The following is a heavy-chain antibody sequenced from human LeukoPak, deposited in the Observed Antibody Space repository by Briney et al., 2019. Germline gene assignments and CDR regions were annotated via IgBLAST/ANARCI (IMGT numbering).Heavy chain of an antibody. J-gene: IGHJ4*02. CDR2: INPNSDFT. Sequence: ASVKVPCKASGYTFTVYYMHWVRQAPGQGLEWMGWINPNSDFTNFAQNFQGRVTMTSDTSISTAYLELSRLKSDDTAVYYCARAISGGSPITASDYWGQGTLVTVSS. V-gene: IGHV1-2*02. D-gene: IGHD2-15*01. CDR1: GYTFTVYY. CDR3: ARAISGGSPITASDY.